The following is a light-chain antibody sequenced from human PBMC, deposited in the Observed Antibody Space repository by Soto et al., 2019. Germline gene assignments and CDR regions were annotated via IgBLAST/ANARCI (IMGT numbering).Light chain of an antibody. CDR2: GAS. CDR3: QQYGRSKRWT. J-gene: IGKJ1*01. Sequence: EVVLTQFPGTLSLSPGERATLSCRASQTITGTYLAWYQQKPGQAPRLLIHGASTRATGIPDRFSGGGTGIDFNLSISRVEPEDFAMYYCQQYGRSKRWTFGQGTNVEVK. CDR1: QTITGTY. V-gene: IGKV3-20*01.